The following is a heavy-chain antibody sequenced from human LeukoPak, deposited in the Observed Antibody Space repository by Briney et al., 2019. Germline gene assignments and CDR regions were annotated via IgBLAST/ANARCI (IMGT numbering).Heavy chain of an antibody. Sequence: GGSLRLSCAASGFTFRNYAMSWVRQAPGKGLEWVSAISGSGGSTYYADSVKGRFTISRDNFKNTLDLQMNSLRAEDTAVYYCAKTSGLYSGSYPSSLWGQGTLVTVSS. CDR3: AKTSGLYSGSYPSSL. V-gene: IGHV3-23*01. D-gene: IGHD1-26*01. CDR1: GFTFRNYA. CDR2: ISGSGGST. J-gene: IGHJ4*02.